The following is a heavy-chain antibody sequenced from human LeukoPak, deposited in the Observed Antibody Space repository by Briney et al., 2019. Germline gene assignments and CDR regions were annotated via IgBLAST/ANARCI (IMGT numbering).Heavy chain of an antibody. Sequence: GGSLRLSCAASGFTFSSYSMNWVRQAPGKGLEWVSYISSSSSTIYYADSVKGRFTISRDNAKNSLYLQMNSLRSEDTAVYYCARGRGAAALYGMDVWGQGTTVTVSS. J-gene: IGHJ6*02. CDR3: ARGRGAAALYGMDV. CDR1: GFTFSSYS. V-gene: IGHV3-48*01. D-gene: IGHD6-13*01. CDR2: ISSSSSTI.